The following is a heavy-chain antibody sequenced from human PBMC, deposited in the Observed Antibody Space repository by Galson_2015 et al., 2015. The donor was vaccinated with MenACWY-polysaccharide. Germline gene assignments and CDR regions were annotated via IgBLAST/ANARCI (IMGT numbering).Heavy chain of an antibody. CDR1: DFTFSAHG. D-gene: IGHD4-11*01. V-gene: IGHV3-33*01. CDR2: IWYDGGKR. Sequence: SLRLSCAASDFTFSAHGMHWVRQAPGKGLEWVAAIWYDGGKRYYADAVEGRFAVSRDNSQSTLYLQMDSRGVEDTAMYYCARDVHYNDYLGYYFDYWGQGTPVTVSS. CDR3: ARDVHYNDYLGYYFDY. J-gene: IGHJ4*01.